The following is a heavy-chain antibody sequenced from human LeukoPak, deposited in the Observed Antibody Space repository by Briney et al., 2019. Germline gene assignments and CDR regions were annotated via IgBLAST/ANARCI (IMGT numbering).Heavy chain of an antibody. CDR3: ARGGLGYSNSLHYMDV. J-gene: IGHJ6*03. Sequence: SETLSLTCAVYGGSFSGYYWSWIRQPPGKGLEWIGEINHSGSTNYNPSLKSRVTISVDTSKNQFSLKLSSVTAADTAVYYCARGGLGYSNSLHYMDVWGKGTTVTVSS. CDR1: GGSFSGYY. D-gene: IGHD4-11*01. V-gene: IGHV4-34*01. CDR2: INHSGST.